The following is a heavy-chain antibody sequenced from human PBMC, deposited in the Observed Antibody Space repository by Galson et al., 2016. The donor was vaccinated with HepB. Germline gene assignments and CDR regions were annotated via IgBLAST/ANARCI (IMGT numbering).Heavy chain of an antibody. Sequence: SLRLSCAASGFTFRNYWMNWVRQAPGKGLEWVANIKQDGSEKNYVESVKGRHTISRDNGKNLLYLQLNGLRAEDTAVYYCARSVTIFGVLITWGQGTLVSVSS. J-gene: IGHJ5*02. V-gene: IGHV3-7*01. CDR3: ARSVTIFGVLIT. D-gene: IGHD3-3*01. CDR1: GFTFRNYW. CDR2: IKQDGSEK.